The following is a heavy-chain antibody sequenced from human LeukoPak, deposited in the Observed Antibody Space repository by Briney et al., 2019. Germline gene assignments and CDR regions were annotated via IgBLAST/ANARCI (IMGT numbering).Heavy chain of an antibody. CDR3: ARTYSSSWKDKGMDV. CDR1: GFAFSFYA. V-gene: IGHV3-48*02. D-gene: IGHD6-13*01. J-gene: IGHJ6*02. Sequence: RSGGSLRLSCAASGFAFSFYAMSWLRQPPGKGLEWVSYITTSSITRYYADSVKGRFTISRDNAQNSLHLQMNGLRDEDTAVYYCARTYSSSWKDKGMDVWGQGTTVTVSS. CDR2: ITTSSITR.